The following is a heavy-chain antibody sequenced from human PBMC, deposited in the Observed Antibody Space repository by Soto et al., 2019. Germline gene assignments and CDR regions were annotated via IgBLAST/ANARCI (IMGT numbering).Heavy chain of an antibody. CDR2: IYYSGST. CDR3: ARSHYDFWSGYSHCFFDY. J-gene: IGHJ4*02. V-gene: IGHV4-59*01. D-gene: IGHD3-3*01. Sequence: PSETLSLTCTVSGGSISSYYWSWIRQPPGKGLEWIGYIYYSGSTNYNPSLKSRVTISVDTSKNQSSLKLSSVTAADTAVYYCARSHYDFWSGYSHCFFDYWGQGTLVTVSS. CDR1: GGSISSYY.